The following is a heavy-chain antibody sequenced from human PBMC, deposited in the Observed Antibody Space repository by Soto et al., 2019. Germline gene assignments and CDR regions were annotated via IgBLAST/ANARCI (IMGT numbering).Heavy chain of an antibody. V-gene: IGHV1-18*01. CDR3: ARVLYYYDSSGYECFDY. Sequence: ASVKVSCKASGYTFTSYGISWVRQAPGQGLEWMGWISAYNGNTNYAQKLQGRVTMTTDTSTSTAYMELRSLRSDDTAVYYCARVLYYYDSSGYECFDYWGQGTLVTVSS. CDR1: GYTFTSYG. CDR2: ISAYNGNT. D-gene: IGHD3-22*01. J-gene: IGHJ4*02.